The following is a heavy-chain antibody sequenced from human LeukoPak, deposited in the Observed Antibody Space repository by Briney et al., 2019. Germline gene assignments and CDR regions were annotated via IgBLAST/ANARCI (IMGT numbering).Heavy chain of an antibody. D-gene: IGHD3-10*01. CDR1: GITLSNYG. Sequence: GGSLRLSCAVSGITLSNYGMSWVRQAPGKGLEWVAGISGSGGSTNYADSVKGRFSISRDNPKNTLYLQMNSLRAEDTAVYFCAKRGVVIRVVLVGFHKEAYYFDSWGQGALVTVSS. CDR2: ISGSGGST. V-gene: IGHV3-23*01. CDR3: AKRGVVIRVVLVGFHKEAYYFDS. J-gene: IGHJ4*02.